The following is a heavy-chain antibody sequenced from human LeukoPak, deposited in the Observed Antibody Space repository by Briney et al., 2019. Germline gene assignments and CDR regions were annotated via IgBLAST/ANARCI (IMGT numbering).Heavy chain of an antibody. Sequence: SETLSLTCTVSGGSISGYYWSWIRQPPGKGLEWIGEINHSGSTNYNPSLKSRVTISVDTSKNQFSLKLSSVTAADTAVYYCARVWRYYDSSGYSYYFDYWGQGTLVTVSS. CDR1: GGSISGYY. CDR2: INHSGST. D-gene: IGHD3-22*01. V-gene: IGHV4-34*01. CDR3: ARVWRYYDSSGYSYYFDY. J-gene: IGHJ4*02.